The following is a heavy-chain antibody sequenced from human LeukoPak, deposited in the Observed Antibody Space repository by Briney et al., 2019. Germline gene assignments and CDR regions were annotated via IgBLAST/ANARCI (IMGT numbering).Heavy chain of an antibody. D-gene: IGHD6-6*01. J-gene: IGHJ5*02. CDR1: GFTVSSNY. V-gene: IGHV3-53*05. CDR3: ARDSSGPLRLALRNNWFDP. Sequence: GGSLRLSCAASGFTVSSNYMSWVRQAPGKGLEWVSVIYSGGFTYYADSVKGRFTISRDNSKNTLYLQMSSLRSEDTAVYYCARDSSGPLRLALRNNWFDPWGQGTLVTVSS. CDR2: IYSGGFT.